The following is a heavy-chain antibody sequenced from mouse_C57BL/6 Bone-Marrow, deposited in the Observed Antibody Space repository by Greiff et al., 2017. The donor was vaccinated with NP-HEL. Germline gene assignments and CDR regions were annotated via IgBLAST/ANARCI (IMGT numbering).Heavy chain of an antibody. Sequence: QVQLQQSGAELVMPGASVKLSCNASGYTFTSYWMHWVKQRPGQGLEWIGEIDPSDSYTNYNQKFKGKSTLTVDKSSSTAYMQLSSLTSEDSAVYYCARRYGSLYFDVWGTGTTVTVSS. V-gene: IGHV1-69*01. CDR3: ARRYGSLYFDV. CDR1: GYTFTSYW. J-gene: IGHJ1*03. CDR2: IDPSDSYT. D-gene: IGHD1-1*01.